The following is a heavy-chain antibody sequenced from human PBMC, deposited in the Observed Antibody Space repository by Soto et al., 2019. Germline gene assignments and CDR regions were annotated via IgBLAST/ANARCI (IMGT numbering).Heavy chain of an antibody. CDR2: ITPILGIA. V-gene: IGHV1-69*08. Sequence: QVQLVQSGAEVKKPGSSGKVSCKASGGTFSSYTISWVRQAPGQGLEWMGRITPILGIANYAQKFQGRVTSTADQSKSTAYPELSSLRSEDTAVYFCARDMSVAGYGRGYGIVVRGQGTTVTVSS. CDR1: GGTFSSYT. J-gene: IGHJ6*02. D-gene: IGHD6-19*01. CDR3: ARDMSVAGYGRGYGIVV.